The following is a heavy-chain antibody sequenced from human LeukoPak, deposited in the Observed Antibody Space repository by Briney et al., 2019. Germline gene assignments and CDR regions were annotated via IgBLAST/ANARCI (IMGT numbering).Heavy chain of an antibody. CDR1: GGTFSSYA. CDR3: ANTYYDYAWGSYRLDY. V-gene: IGHV1-69*05. CDR2: IIPIFGTA. Sequence: ASVKVSCKASGGTFSSYAISWVRQAPGQGLEWMGRIIPIFGTANYAQKFQGRVTITTDESTSTAYMELSSLRSEDTAVYYCANTYYDYAWGSYRLDYWGQGTLVTVSS. D-gene: IGHD3-16*02. J-gene: IGHJ4*02.